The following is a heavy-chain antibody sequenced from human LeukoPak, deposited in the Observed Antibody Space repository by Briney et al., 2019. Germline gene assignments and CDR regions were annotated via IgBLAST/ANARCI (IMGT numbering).Heavy chain of an antibody. CDR1: GFTFSSYA. D-gene: IGHD6-19*01. Sequence: GGSLRLSCAASGFTFSSYAMHWVRQAPGKGLEWVAVISYDGSNKYYADSVKGRFTISRDNSKNTLYLQMNSLRAEDTAVYYCAKDRGSGWYSGLHLVDYWGQGTLVTVSS. J-gene: IGHJ4*02. CDR3: AKDRGSGWYSGLHLVDY. V-gene: IGHV3-30*04. CDR2: ISYDGSNK.